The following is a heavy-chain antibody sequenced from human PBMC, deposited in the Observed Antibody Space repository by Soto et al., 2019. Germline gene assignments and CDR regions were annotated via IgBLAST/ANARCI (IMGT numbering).Heavy chain of an antibody. J-gene: IGHJ5*02. CDR1: RSYG. Sequence: RSYGRSWISKKKGKGLEWVANIKQDGSEKYDVDSVKGRFTISRDNAKNSLYLQMNSLRAEDTAVYYCSRDGGVGGGIPYWFDPWRQGTLVPVSS. V-gene: IGHV3-7*01. D-gene: IGHD2-15*01. CDR2: IKQDGSEK. CDR3: SRDGGVGGGIPYWFDP.